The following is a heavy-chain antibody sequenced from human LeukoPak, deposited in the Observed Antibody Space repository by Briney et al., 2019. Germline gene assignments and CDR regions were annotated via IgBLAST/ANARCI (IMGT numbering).Heavy chain of an antibody. Sequence: GGSLRLSCAASGFTFSSYSMNWVRQAPGKGLEWVSSISSSSSYIYYADSVKGRFTISRDNAKNSLYLQMNSLRAEDTAVYYCARVDRSLGMGAFDIWGQGTMVTVSS. V-gene: IGHV3-21*01. CDR2: ISSSSSYI. CDR3: ARVDRSLGMGAFDI. J-gene: IGHJ3*02. D-gene: IGHD7-27*01. CDR1: GFTFSSYS.